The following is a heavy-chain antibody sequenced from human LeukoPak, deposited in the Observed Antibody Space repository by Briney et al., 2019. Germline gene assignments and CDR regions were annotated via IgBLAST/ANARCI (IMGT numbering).Heavy chain of an antibody. CDR3: ANEKTLTFDY. J-gene: IGHJ4*02. Sequence: AGGSLRLSCAASGFTFHDYTMHWVRQAPGKGLEWLPLITRDAGSTFYADSVKGRFTISRDNSKNSLCLQMNNLRTEDTALYFCANEKTLTFDYWGRGTLVTVSS. D-gene: IGHD3-9*01. CDR1: GFTFHDYT. CDR2: ITRDAGST. V-gene: IGHV3-43*01.